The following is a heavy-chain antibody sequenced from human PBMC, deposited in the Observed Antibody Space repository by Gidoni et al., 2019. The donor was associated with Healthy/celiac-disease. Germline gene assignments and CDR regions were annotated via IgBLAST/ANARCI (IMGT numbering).Heavy chain of an antibody. CDR3: ARDLHSSPH. CDR2: ISYDGSNK. V-gene: IGHV3-30-3*01. Sequence: QVQLVESGGGVVQPGRSLRLSCAASGFTFSSYAMHWVRQAPGKGLEWVAVISYDGSNKYYADSVKGRFTISRDNSKNTLYLQMNSLRAEDTAVYYCARDLHSSPHWGQGTLVTVPP. J-gene: IGHJ4*02. D-gene: IGHD6-13*01. CDR1: GFTFSSYA.